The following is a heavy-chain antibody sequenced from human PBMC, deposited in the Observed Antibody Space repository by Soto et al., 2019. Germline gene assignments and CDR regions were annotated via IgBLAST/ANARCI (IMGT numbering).Heavy chain of an antibody. J-gene: IGHJ5*02. V-gene: IGHV4-34*01. D-gene: IGHD3-10*01. CDR2: INHRGSM. Sequence: SETMSLTCAVYGGSFSDYYWNWIRQPPGKGLEWIGEINHRGSMNYNPSLKSRVNISIDTSREQFSLNLTSVTAADTAIYYCARGGFGRSRNTIDQWCQGIQVTVFS. CDR3: ARGGFGRSRNTIDQ. CDR1: GGSFSDYY.